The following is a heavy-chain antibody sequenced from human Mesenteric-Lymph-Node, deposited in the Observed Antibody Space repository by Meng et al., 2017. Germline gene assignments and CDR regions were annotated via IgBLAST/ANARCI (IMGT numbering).Heavy chain of an antibody. CDR2: INPSGGST. CDR1: GYTFTSYY. V-gene: IGHV1-46*01. Sequence: QVQLVQSGAEVKKPGASVKISCRASGYTFTSYYMHWVRQAPGQGLEWMGIINPSGGSTSYAQKFQGRVTMTRDTSTSTVYMELSSLRSEDTAVYYCAREDERGEQQLVGDYWGQGTLVTVSS. CDR3: AREDERGEQQLVGDY. D-gene: IGHD6-13*01. J-gene: IGHJ4*02.